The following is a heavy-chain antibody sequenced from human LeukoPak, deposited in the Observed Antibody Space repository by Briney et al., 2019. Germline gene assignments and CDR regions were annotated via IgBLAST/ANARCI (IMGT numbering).Heavy chain of an antibody. D-gene: IGHD1-26*01. CDR2: ILHNGDST. Sequence: PGGSLRLSCAASGFTCSTYVMSWVRQAPGKGPEWLSLILHNGDSTYYADSVKGRFTISRDNSKNTLYLQMNSLRAEDTAVYYCAKGQSGSYVGAFDYWGQGTLVTVSS. CDR1: GFTCSTYV. J-gene: IGHJ4*02. V-gene: IGHV3-23*01. CDR3: AKGQSGSYVGAFDY.